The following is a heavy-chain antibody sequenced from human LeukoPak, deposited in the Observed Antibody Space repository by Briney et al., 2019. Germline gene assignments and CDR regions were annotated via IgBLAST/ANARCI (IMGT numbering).Heavy chain of an antibody. Sequence: SETLSLTCAVSGGSITTTNWWSWVRQPPGKGLEWIGEVHLSGATNYNPSLESRVSMSIDKSKNHLSLEVTSVTAADTAIYYCTRESGAFSPFGFWGQGTLVTVSS. CDR3: TRESGAFSPFGF. V-gene: IGHV4-4*02. CDR1: GGSITTTNW. J-gene: IGHJ4*02. D-gene: IGHD1-26*01. CDR2: VHLSGAT.